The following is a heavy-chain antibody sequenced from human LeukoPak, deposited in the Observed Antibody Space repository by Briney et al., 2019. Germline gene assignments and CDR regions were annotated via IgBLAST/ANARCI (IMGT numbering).Heavy chain of an antibody. CDR2: LDSNSTVT. J-gene: IGHJ4*02. D-gene: IGHD2-8*01. Sequence: GGSLRLSCAASGFSFSTYSMSWVRQAPGKGLEWVSSLDSNSTVTYYADSVKGRFTISRDNAQNTLYLQMNSLRAEDTAVNYCVTTYGVRNNAFDGWGQGTLVTVSS. V-gene: IGHV3-21*01. CDR1: GFSFSTYS. CDR3: VTTYGVRNNAFDG.